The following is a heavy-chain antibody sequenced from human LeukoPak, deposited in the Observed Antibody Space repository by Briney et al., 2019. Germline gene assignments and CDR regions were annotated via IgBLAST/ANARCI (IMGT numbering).Heavy chain of an antibody. J-gene: IGHJ6*03. CDR3: ARDWWGIRGGQTYYYYYYMDV. CDR2: INPSGGST. V-gene: IGHV1-46*01. CDR1: GYTFTSYY. Sequence: ASVKVSCKASGYTFTSYYMHWVRQAPGQGLEWMGIINPSGGSTSYAQKFQGRVTMTRDMSTSTVYMELSSLRSEDTAVYYCARDWWGIRGGQTYYYYYYMDVWGKGTTVTVSS. D-gene: IGHD3-16*01.